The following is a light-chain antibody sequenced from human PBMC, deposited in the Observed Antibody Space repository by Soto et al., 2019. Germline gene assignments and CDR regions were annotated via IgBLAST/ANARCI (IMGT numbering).Light chain of an antibody. J-gene: IGKJ1*01. Sequence: DIQMTQSPSTLSASVGDRVTITCRASQSISSWLAWYQQKPGKAPKLLIYDASSLESGVPSRFSGSGSGTEFTLTISSLHPDDFATYYCQQYNSYSPPTFGQGTKVEIK. V-gene: IGKV1-5*01. CDR3: QQYNSYSPPT. CDR2: DAS. CDR1: QSISSW.